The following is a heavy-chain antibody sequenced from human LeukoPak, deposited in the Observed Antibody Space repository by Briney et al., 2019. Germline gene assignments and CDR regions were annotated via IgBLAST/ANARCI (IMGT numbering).Heavy chain of an antibody. D-gene: IGHD4-17*01. Sequence: SETLSLTCTVSGGSISNYYWGWIRQPPGKGLEWIGSIYYSGSTYYNPSLKSRVTISVDTSKNQFSLKLSSVTAADTAVYYCARGGTVTDAFDIWGQGTMVTVSS. CDR3: ARGGTVTDAFDI. V-gene: IGHV4-39*07. CDR2: IYYSGST. CDR1: GGSISNYY. J-gene: IGHJ3*02.